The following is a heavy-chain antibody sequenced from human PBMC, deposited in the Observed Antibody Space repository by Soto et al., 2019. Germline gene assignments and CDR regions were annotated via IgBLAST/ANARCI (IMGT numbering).Heavy chain of an antibody. CDR1: SGSISSSSSY. CDR2: IYYSGST. V-gene: IGHV4-39*01. J-gene: IGHJ4*02. CDR3: ARRYGDYEGLYFDY. D-gene: IGHD4-17*01. Sequence: PSETLSLTCTVSSGSISSSSSYWGWIRQPPGKGLEWIGSIYYSGSTYYNPSLKSRATISVDTSKTQFSLKLSSVTAADTAVYYCARRYGDYEGLYFDYWGQGTLVTVSS.